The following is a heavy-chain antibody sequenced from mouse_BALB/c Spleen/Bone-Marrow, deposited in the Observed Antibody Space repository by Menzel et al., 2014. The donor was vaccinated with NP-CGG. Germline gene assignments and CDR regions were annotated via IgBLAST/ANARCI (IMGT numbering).Heavy chain of an antibody. D-gene: IGHD1-1*01. Sequence: GQLKESGPSLVKPSQTLSLTCSVTGDSITSGYWNRIRKFPGNKLGHMGYISYSGSTYYNPSLKSRISITRDTSKNQYYLQLNSVTTEDTATYYCAITTVVATDYWGQGTSVTVSS. CDR2: ISYSGST. CDR3: AITTVVATDY. J-gene: IGHJ4*01. V-gene: IGHV3-8*02. CDR1: GDSITSGY.